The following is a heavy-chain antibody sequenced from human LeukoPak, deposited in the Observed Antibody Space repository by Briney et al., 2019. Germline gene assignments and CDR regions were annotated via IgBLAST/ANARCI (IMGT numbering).Heavy chain of an antibody. D-gene: IGHD6-6*01. J-gene: IGHJ4*02. CDR2: INHSGST. Sequence: SETLSLTCAVYGGSFSGYYWSWIRQPPGKELEWIGEINHSGSTNYNPSLKSRVTISVDTSKNQFSLKLSSVTAADTAVYYCASKPYSSSSWDYWGQGTLVTVSS. CDR1: GGSFSGYY. V-gene: IGHV4-34*01. CDR3: ASKPYSSSSWDY.